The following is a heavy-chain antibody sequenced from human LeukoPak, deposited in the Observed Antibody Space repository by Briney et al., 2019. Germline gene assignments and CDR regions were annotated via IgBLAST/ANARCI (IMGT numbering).Heavy chain of an antibody. CDR3: ARDTGVAGIFDY. Sequence: SETLSLTCTVSGGSISSYYWSWIRQPPGKGLEWIGYIYYSGSTNYNPSLKSRVTISVDTSKNQFSLKLSSVTAADTAVYYCARDTGVAGIFDYWGQGTLVTVSP. V-gene: IGHV4-59*01. D-gene: IGHD6-19*01. J-gene: IGHJ4*02. CDR1: GGSISSYY. CDR2: IYYSGST.